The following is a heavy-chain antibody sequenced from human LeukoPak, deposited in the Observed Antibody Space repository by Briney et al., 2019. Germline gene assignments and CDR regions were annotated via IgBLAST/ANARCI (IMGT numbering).Heavy chain of an antibody. CDR2: INPNSGGT. D-gene: IGHD3-10*01. CDR1: GYTFTGYY. Sequence: ASVKVSCKASGYTFTGYYMHWVRQAPGQRLEWMGRINPNSGGTNYAQKFQGRVTMTRDTSISTAYMELSRLRSDDTAVYYCARVYYGSGNTDYWGQGTLVTVSS. J-gene: IGHJ4*02. V-gene: IGHV1-2*06. CDR3: ARVYYGSGNTDY.